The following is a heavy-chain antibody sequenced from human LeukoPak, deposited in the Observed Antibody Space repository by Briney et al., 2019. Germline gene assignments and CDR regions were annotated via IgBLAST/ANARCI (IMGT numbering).Heavy chain of an antibody. CDR1: GFNFNTYS. D-gene: IGHD1-26*01. J-gene: IGHJ4*02. CDR3: ARALLVGATFNY. CDR2: ISSSSSYI. V-gene: IGHV3-21*01. Sequence: GGSLRLSCAASGFNFNTYSMNWVRQAPGKGLEWVSSISSSSSYIYYADSVKGRFTISRDNAKNSLYLQMNSLRAEDTAVYYCARALLVGATFNYWGQGTLVTVSS.